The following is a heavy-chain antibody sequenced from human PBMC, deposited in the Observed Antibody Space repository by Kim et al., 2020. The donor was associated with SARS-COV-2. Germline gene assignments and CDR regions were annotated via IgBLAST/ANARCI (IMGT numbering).Heavy chain of an antibody. CDR3: ERMAYYYDIDCSYFDY. CDR1: GGTFSSYA. V-gene: IGHV1-69*13. J-gene: IGHJ4*02. Sequence: SVKVSCKASGGTFSSYAISWVRQAPGQGLEWMGGIIPIFGTANYAQKFHGRVTITADESTSTAYMELSSLRSEDTAVYYCERMAYYYDIDCSYFDYWGQGTLVTVSS. D-gene: IGHD3-22*01. CDR2: IIPIFGTA.